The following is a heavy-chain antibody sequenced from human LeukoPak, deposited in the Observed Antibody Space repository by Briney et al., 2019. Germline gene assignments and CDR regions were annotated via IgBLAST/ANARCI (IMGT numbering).Heavy chain of an antibody. CDR3: ARAPIEYYDIWSGFNWFDP. D-gene: IGHD3-3*01. CDR1: GYTFTSYG. J-gene: IGHJ5*02. CDR2: ISAYNGNT. Sequence: GASVKVSCKASGYTFTSYGISWVRQAPGQGLEWMGWISAYNGNTNLEQNLQGRVTMTTDTSTSTAYMELRSLGSDDTAVYYCARAPIEYYDIWSGFNWFDPWGQGTLVTVSS. V-gene: IGHV1-18*01.